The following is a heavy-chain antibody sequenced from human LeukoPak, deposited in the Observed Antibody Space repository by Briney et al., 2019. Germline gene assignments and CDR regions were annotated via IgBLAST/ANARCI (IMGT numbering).Heavy chain of an antibody. V-gene: IGHV5-51*01. D-gene: IGHD3-10*01. J-gene: IGHJ4*02. CDR1: GCSFTTYW. CDR3: ARQHGSGSYYSRAIDY. CDR2: IYPGDSDT. Sequence: PGESLKISCEASGCSFTTYWIGWVRQMPGKGLEWMGIIYPGDSDTRYSPSFQGQVTISADKSRSTAYLQWSSLKASDTAMYYCARQHGSGSYYSRAIDYWGQGTLVTVSS.